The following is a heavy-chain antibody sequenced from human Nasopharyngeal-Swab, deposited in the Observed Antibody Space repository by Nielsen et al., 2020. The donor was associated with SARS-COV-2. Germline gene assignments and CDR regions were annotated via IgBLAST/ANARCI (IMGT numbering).Heavy chain of an antibody. CDR3: VRGDRRDY. V-gene: IGHV3-21*01. CDR2: ISGSGSSR. Sequence: GGSLRLSCAASGFTFSKFYMNWVRQAPGKGLEWVSSISGSGSSRYYAASLKGRFTISRDNAQNSLFLQINSLTAEDTAFYFCVRGDRRDYWGLGTLVTVSS. CDR1: GFTFSKFY. J-gene: IGHJ4*02.